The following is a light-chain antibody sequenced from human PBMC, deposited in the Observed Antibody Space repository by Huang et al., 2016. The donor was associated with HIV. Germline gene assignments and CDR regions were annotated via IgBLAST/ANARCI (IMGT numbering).Light chain of an antibody. CDR1: HSVDSD. V-gene: IGKV3-15*01. CDR3: QQYSDWPPLT. CDR2: DAS. Sequence: EIEMTQSPATLSVSPGERATLSCRASHSVDSDLAWYQQKPGQAPRLLIYDASTRATCISAKFNGTGSGTEFSLSITNLQSEDFAVYYCQQYSDWPPLTFGGGTKVEI. J-gene: IGKJ4*01.